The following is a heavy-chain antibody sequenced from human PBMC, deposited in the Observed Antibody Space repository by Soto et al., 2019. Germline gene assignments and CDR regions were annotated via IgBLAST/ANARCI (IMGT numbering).Heavy chain of an antibody. CDR2: INRDGSEK. Sequence: EVQLVASGGDLVQPGGSLRLSCAASGFNFRGDWMTWVRQAPGKGLQWVGNINRDGSEKNYMDYVKGRFTISRDNAKNSLYLQTNSLRVEDTAVYYCARTKVAPPDWGQGTLVTVSA. D-gene: IGHD5-12*01. CDR1: GFNFRGDW. J-gene: IGHJ4*02. CDR3: ARTKVAPPD. V-gene: IGHV3-7*01.